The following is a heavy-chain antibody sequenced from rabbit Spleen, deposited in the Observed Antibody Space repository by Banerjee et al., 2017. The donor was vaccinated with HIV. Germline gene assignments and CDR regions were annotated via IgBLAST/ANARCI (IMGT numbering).Heavy chain of an antibody. CDR1: GFDLSNYYY. Sequence: QTLEESGGDLVKPGASLTLTCTASGFDLSNYYYIYWVRQAPGKGLEWIGCIYTGGSGGIYYASWARGRLTISKTSSTTVTLQMTSLTAADTATYFCTRDSGSGPYIDGYFNLWGQGTLVTVS. J-gene: IGHJ4*01. CDR3: TRDSGSGPYIDGYFNL. CDR2: IYTGGSGGI. V-gene: IGHV1S40*01. D-gene: IGHD1-1*01.